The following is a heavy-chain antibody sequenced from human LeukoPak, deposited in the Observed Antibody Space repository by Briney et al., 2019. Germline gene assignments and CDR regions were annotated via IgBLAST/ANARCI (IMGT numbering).Heavy chain of an antibody. D-gene: IGHD3-16*02. CDR3: AKTGHYDYVWGSYREEIGYYFDY. CDR1: GFTFSSYA. Sequence: GGSLRLSCAASGFTFSSYAMHWVRQAPGKGLEWVAVISYDGSNKYYADSVKGRFTISRDNSKNTLYLQMNSLRAEDTAVYYCAKTGHYDYVWGSYREEIGYYFDYWGQGTLVTVSS. CDR2: ISYDGSNK. V-gene: IGHV3-30-3*02. J-gene: IGHJ4*02.